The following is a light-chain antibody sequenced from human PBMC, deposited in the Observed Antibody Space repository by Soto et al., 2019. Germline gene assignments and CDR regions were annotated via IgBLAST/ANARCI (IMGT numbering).Light chain of an antibody. Sequence: DIQMTQSPSTLSATEGDRVTITCRASHSISSWLAWYQQKPGKAPKLLIYKASSLESGVPSRCSGSGSGTEFTLTISSLQPDDFATDYCQQYNSYPWTFGQGTKVEIK. CDR1: HSISSW. CDR2: KAS. V-gene: IGKV1-5*03. CDR3: QQYNSYPWT. J-gene: IGKJ1*01.